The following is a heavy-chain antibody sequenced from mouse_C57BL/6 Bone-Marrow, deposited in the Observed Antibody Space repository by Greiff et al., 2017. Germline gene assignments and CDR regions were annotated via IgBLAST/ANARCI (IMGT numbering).Heavy chain of an antibody. D-gene: IGHD1-1*01. CDR2: ISDGGSYT. CDR1: GFTFSSYA. J-gene: IGHJ3*01. CDR3: ARYGSSSFAY. V-gene: IGHV5-4*01. Sequence: EVQGVESGGGLVKPGGSLKLSCAASGFTFSSYAMSWVRQTPEKRLEWVATISDGGSYTYYPDNVKGRFTISRDNAKNNLYLQMSHLKSEDTAMYDFARYGSSSFAYWGQGTLVTVSA.